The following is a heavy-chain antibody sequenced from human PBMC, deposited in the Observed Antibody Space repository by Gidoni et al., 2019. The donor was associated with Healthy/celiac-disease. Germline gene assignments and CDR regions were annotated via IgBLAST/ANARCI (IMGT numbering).Heavy chain of an antibody. Sequence: QVQLQESGPGLVQPSQTLSLTCTVSGGSISSGGYYWSWIRQHPGKGLEWIGYIYYSGSTYYNPSLKSRVTISVDTSKNQFSLKLSSVTAADTAVYYCAVFSSGYYGWIDYWGQGTLVTVSS. J-gene: IGHJ4*02. CDR1: GGSISSGGYY. D-gene: IGHD3-22*01. V-gene: IGHV4-31*03. CDR2: IYYSGST. CDR3: AVFSSGYYGWIDY.